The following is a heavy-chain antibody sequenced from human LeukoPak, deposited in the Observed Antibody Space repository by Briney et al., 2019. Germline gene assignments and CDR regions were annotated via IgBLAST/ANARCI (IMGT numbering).Heavy chain of an antibody. Sequence: PSETLSLTCTVSGGSISSFYWCWIRQPPGKGLEWMGYIYYSGITKYNPSLKSRVTISVDTSKNQFSLKLSSVAAADTAVYYCARHRDTRGYGGYWDFDKWGQGTLVTVSS. V-gene: IGHV4-59*08. CDR1: GGSISSFY. CDR2: IYYSGIT. D-gene: IGHD5-12*01. J-gene: IGHJ4*02. CDR3: ARHRDTRGYGGYWDFDK.